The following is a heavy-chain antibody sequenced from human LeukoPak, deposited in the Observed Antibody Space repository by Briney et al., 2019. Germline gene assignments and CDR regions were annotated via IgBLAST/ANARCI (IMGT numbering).Heavy chain of an antibody. CDR1: GGSISSSCYY. J-gene: IGHJ4*02. V-gene: IGHV4-39*01. CDR2: IYYSGST. D-gene: IGHD2-15*01. CDR3: ARHPQVVVAAVGDY. Sequence: SETLSLTCAVSGGSISSSCYYWGWLRQPPGQGREWNGSIYYSGSTYYNLSLKSRVTISVDTSKNQFSLTLSSVTDADTAVYYCARHPQVVVAAVGDYWGQGTLVTVSS.